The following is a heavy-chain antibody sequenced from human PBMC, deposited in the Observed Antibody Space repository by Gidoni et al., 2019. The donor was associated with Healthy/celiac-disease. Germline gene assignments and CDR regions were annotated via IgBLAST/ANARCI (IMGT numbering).Heavy chain of an antibody. CDR1: GFTFSSYG. CDR2: ISYDGSNK. D-gene: IGHD6-6*01. V-gene: IGHV3-30*18. CDR3: AKGTVYSSSSLSFDY. J-gene: IGHJ4*02. Sequence: QVQLVASGGGVVQPGRSLRLSCAASGFTFSSYGMHWFRQAPGKGLEWVAVISYDGSNKYYADSVKGRFTISRDNSKNTLYLQMNSLRAEDTAVYYCAKGTVYSSSSLSFDYWGQGTLVTVSS.